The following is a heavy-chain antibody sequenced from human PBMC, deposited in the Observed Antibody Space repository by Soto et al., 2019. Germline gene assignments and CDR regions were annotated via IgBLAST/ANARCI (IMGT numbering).Heavy chain of an antibody. CDR1: GFTFSSYS. Sequence: GGSLRLSCAASGFTFSSYSMNWVRQAPGKGLEWVSYISSSSSTIYYADSVKGRFTISRDNAKNSLYLQMNSLRDEDTAVYYCARDDIVVVPAAQLGHYYGMDVWGQGTTVTVS. CDR3: ARDDIVVVPAAQLGHYYGMDV. V-gene: IGHV3-48*02. CDR2: ISSSSSTI. D-gene: IGHD2-2*01. J-gene: IGHJ6*02.